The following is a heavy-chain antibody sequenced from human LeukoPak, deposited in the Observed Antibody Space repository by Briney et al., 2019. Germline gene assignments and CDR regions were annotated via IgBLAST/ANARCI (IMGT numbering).Heavy chain of an antibody. CDR2: IIPILGIA. J-gene: IGHJ4*02. V-gene: IGHV1-69*04. Sequence: SVKVSCKASGGTFSSYAISWVRQAPGQGLEWMGRIIPILGIANYAQKFQGRVTITADKSTSTAYMELSSLRSEDTAVYYCARGSYRYSSSLGYWGQGTLVTVSS. D-gene: IGHD6-6*01. CDR1: GGTFSSYA. CDR3: ARGSYRYSSSLGY.